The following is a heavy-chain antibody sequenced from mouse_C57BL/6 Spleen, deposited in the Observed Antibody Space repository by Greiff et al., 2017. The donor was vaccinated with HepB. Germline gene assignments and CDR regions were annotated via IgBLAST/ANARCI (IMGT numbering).Heavy chain of an antibody. CDR2: IWSGGST. V-gene: IGHV2-2*01. Sequence: QVQLQQSGPGLVQPSQSLSITCTVSGFSLTSYGVHWVRQSPGKGLEWLGVIWSGGSTDYNAAFISRLSISKDNSKSQVFFKMNSLQADDTAIYYCARKGYSSSFAYWGQGTLVTVSA. CDR1: GFSLTSYG. D-gene: IGHD1-1*01. CDR3: ARKGYSSSFAY. J-gene: IGHJ3*01.